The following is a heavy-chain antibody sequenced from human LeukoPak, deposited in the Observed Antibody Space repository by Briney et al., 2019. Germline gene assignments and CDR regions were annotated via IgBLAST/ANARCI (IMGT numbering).Heavy chain of an antibody. D-gene: IGHD6-19*01. CDR2: IYYSGST. J-gene: IGHJ4*02. CDR1: GGSITSYY. V-gene: IGHV4-59*12. Sequence: SETLSLTCTVSGGSITSYYWSWIRQPPGRGLEWIGYIYYSGSTNYNPSLKSRVTISVGTSKNQFSLKLSAVTAADTAVYYCARGTLAVAVDYWGQGTLVTVSS. CDR3: ARGTLAVAVDY.